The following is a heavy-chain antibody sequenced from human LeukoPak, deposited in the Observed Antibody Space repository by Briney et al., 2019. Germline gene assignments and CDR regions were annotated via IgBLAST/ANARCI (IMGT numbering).Heavy chain of an antibody. J-gene: IGHJ4*02. CDR2: ISNSGDAT. D-gene: IGHD2/OR15-2a*01. Sequence: PGGSLRLSCAASGFTFSTYAMSRVRQAPGEGLEWVSGISNSGDATYYPDSVEGRFTISRDNSKNTLHLQMSSLRAEDTALYYCVKDRCDRTTCPEVWGQGTLVTVSS. V-gene: IGHV3-23*01. CDR1: GFTFSTYA. CDR3: VKDRCDRTTCPEV.